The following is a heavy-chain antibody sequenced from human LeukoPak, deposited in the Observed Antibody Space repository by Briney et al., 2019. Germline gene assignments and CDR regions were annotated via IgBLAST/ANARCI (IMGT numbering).Heavy chain of an antibody. J-gene: IGHJ4*02. V-gene: IGHV3-48*01. D-gene: IGHD2/OR15-2a*01. Sequence: GGSLRLSCAASGFSFTSYTINWVRQAPGKGLEWVSYITSSSSTIYYADSVKGRFTMPRDNAENSLYLQMNSLRAEDTAVYYCTRNFDSSGQGTLVTVSS. CDR3: TRNFDS. CDR2: ITSSSSTI. CDR1: GFSFTSYT.